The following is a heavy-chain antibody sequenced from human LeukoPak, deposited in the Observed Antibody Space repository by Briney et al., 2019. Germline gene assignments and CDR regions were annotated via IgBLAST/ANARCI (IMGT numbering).Heavy chain of an antibody. CDR1: GGSINGHF. CDR3: ARGDDWIDP. J-gene: IGHJ5*02. Sequence: SQTLSPTCTVSGGSINGHFGDWVRQPPGKGLEWIGYIYYSGSTTYNPSLKSRVTISVDTSKNQVSLKLTSVTPADTAVYYCARGDDWIDPWGQRTLVTLSS. CDR2: IYYSGST. V-gene: IGHV4-59*11.